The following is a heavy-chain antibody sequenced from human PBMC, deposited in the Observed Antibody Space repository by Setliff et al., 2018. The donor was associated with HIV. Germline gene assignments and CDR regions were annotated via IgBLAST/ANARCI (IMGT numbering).Heavy chain of an antibody. J-gene: IGHJ4*02. CDR2: FDPEDNKI. Sequence: ASVKVSCKVSGYTVTELSINWVRQAPGKGPEWMGGFDPEDNKIVYAQKFQGRVTTTEDTSTDTAYMELSSLRPEDTAVYYCATRIRDGHRGYGYLDFWGQGTLVTVS. CDR1: GYTVTELS. CDR3: ATRIRDGHRGYGYLDF. D-gene: IGHD5-12*01. V-gene: IGHV1-24*01.